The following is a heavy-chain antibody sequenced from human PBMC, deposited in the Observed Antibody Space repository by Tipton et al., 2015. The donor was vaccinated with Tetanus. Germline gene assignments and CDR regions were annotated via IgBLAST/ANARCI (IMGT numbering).Heavy chain of an antibody. Sequence: SLRLSCAASGFTFSTYTMHWVRRAPGKGLESVSAVSSDGGRTWYADSVKGRFTISRDNSKNTLYLQMGSLRGEDMAVYYCAREGIAGSADSWGQGTLVTVSS. J-gene: IGHJ4*02. CDR1: GFTFSTYT. D-gene: IGHD3-10*01. CDR2: VSSDGGRT. V-gene: IGHV3-64*02. CDR3: AREGIAGSADS.